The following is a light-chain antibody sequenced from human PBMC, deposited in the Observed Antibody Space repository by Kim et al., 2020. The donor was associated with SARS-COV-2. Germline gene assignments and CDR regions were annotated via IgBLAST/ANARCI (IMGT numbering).Light chain of an antibody. J-gene: IGLJ3*02. Sequence: GQSITLSCTGTSSDIGAYNYVSWCQQPPGKAPKLLIFFVSQRPSGISSRFSGSKSANTATLTISGLQAEDEADYYCSSYTDSNAWVFGGGTQLTVL. CDR2: FVS. V-gene: IGLV2-14*03. CDR3: SSYTDSNAWV. CDR1: SSDIGAYNY.